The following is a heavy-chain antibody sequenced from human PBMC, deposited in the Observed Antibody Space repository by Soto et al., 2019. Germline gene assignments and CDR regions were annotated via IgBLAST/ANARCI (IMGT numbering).Heavy chain of an antibody. CDR1: GFTYSNYP. CDR3: ARERSRDLDLHL. CDR2: IGRDGVDT. V-gene: IGHV3-64*02. J-gene: IGHJ4*02. Sequence: PGGSLRLSSAASGFTYSNYPIHWVRQPPGRGLEYVSGIGRDGVDTHYGGSVKGRFTISRDNSKNTVYLQMGSLRPEDMAVYYCARERSRDLDLHLWGPGTLVTVSS. D-gene: IGHD2-21*02.